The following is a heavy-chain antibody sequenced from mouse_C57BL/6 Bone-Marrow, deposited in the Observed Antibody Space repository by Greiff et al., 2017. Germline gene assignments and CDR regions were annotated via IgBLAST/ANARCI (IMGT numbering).Heavy chain of an antibody. Sequence: VQLQQSGAELARPGASVKLSCKASGYTFTSYGISWVKQRTGQGLEWIGEIYPRSGNTSYNEKFKGKATLTADKSSSTAYMELRSLTSDDSAVYFCARGIYYDFTWFSYWGQGTLVTVSA. D-gene: IGHD2-4*01. CDR1: GYTFTSYG. J-gene: IGHJ3*01. CDR3: ARGIYYDFTWFSY. V-gene: IGHV1-81*01. CDR2: IYPRSGNT.